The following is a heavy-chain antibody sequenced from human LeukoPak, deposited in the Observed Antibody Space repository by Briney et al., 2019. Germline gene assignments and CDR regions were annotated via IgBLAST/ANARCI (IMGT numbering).Heavy chain of an antibody. V-gene: IGHV3-21*01. D-gene: IGHD3-3*01. J-gene: IGHJ6*03. CDR2: ISSSSSYI. CDR3: ARGGFHYDFDYYYMDV. CDR1: GFTFSSYS. Sequence: GGSLRLSCAASGFTFSSYSMNWVRQAPGKGQEWVSSISSSSSYIYYADSVKGRFTISRDNAKNSLYLQMNSLRAEDTAVYYCARGGFHYDFDYYYMDVWGKGTTVTVSS.